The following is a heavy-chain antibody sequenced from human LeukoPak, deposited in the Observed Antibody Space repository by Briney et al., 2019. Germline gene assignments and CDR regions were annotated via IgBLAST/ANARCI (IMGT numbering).Heavy chain of an antibody. V-gene: IGHV3-30*02. Sequence: GGSLRLSCAASGFTFSSYGMHWVRQAPGKGLEWVAFIRYDGSNKYYADSVEGRFTISRDNSKNTLYLQMNSLRAEDTAVYYCAKDSGGPFFDPWGQGTLVTVSS. CDR1: GFTFSSYG. CDR2: IRYDGSNK. D-gene: IGHD5-12*01. J-gene: IGHJ5*02. CDR3: AKDSGGPFFDP.